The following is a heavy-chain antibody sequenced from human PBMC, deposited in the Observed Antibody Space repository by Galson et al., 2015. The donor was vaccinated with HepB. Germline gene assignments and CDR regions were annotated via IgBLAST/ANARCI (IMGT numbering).Heavy chain of an antibody. J-gene: IGHJ4*02. D-gene: IGHD4-17*01. CDR1: GLTFSDHY. Sequence: SLRLSCAASGLTFSDHYLDWVRQAPGKGLEWVGRIRNKAHSYTTEYAASVKGRFTISRDDSKNSLYLQMNSLKTEDTALYYCARLATVTVGYWGQGTLVIVSS. CDR2: IRNKAHSYTT. CDR3: ARLATVTVGY. V-gene: IGHV3-72*01.